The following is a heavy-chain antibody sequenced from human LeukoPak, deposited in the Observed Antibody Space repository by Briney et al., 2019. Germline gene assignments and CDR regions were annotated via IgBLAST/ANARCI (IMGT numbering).Heavy chain of an antibody. J-gene: IGHJ3*02. V-gene: IGHV4-59*08. CDR2: IYYSGST. CDR3: ARHSRSGYSGYENAFDI. D-gene: IGHD5-12*01. CDR1: SDSISSSY. Sequence: PSETLSLTCTVSSDSISSSYWSWIRQPPGKGLEWIGYIYYSGSTYYTPSLKSRVTISVDTSKNQFSLKLSSVTAADTAVYYCARHSRSGYSGYENAFDIWGQGTMVTVSS.